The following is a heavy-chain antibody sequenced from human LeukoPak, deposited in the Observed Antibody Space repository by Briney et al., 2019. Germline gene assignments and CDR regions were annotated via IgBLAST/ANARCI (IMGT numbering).Heavy chain of an antibody. CDR3: ARALVGAGDY. D-gene: IGHD1-26*01. J-gene: IGHJ4*02. V-gene: IGHV3-74*01. CDR2: INSDASRT. Sequence: GGSLRLSCAASGFTFSTNWMHWVRQAPGKGLVRVPRINSDASRTDYADSVKGRFTISRDNAKNTLYLQMNSLRAEDTAMYYCARALVGAGDYWGQGTLVTVSS. CDR1: GFTFSTNW.